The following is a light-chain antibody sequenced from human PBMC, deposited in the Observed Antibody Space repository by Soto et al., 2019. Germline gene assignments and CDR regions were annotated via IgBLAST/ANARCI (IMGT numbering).Light chain of an antibody. Sequence: EIVLTQSPATLSLSPGERATLSCRASPSVSSYLAWYQHKPGQAPRLLIYDASNRATGIPARFSGSGSGTDFTLTISSLEAEDFSVYYCQQRSNWHTFGGGTKVEIK. CDR2: DAS. V-gene: IGKV3-11*01. J-gene: IGKJ4*01. CDR3: QQRSNWHT. CDR1: PSVSSY.